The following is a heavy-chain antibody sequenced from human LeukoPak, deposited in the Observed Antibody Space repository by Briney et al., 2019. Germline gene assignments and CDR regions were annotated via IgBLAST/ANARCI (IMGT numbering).Heavy chain of an antibody. Sequence: PGGSLRLLCAASGFTFSSYEMNWVRQAPRKALVWVSYISSSCSTIYYADSVKGRFTISRDNSKNTLYLQMNSLRAEDTAVYYCAKDLTFDWLLSFPLDDAEYFQHWGQGTLVTVSS. CDR2: ISSSCSTI. D-gene: IGHD3-9*01. CDR3: AKDLTFDWLLSFPLDDAEYFQH. CDR1: GFTFSSYE. J-gene: IGHJ1*01. V-gene: IGHV3-48*03.